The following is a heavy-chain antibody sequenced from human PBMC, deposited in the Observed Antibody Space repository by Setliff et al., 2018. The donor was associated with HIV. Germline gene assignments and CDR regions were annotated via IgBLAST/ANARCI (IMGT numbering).Heavy chain of an antibody. CDR3: ARHLEYSSSWSLQGNWFDP. V-gene: IGHV4-39*01. CDR2: IYTSGST. D-gene: IGHD6-13*01. CDR1: GGSISSSSYY. J-gene: IGHJ5*02. Sequence: PSETLSLTCTVSGGSISSSSYYWGWIRQPPGKGLEWIGSIYTSGSTNYNPSLKSRVTISVDTSKNQFSLKLSSVTAADTAVYYCARHLEYSSSWSLQGNWFDPWGQGTLVTVSS.